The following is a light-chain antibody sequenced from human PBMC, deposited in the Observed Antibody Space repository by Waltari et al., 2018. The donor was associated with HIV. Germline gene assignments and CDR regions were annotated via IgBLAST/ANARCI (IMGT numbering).Light chain of an antibody. CDR3: QQYGDTPLT. CDR2: DAS. J-gene: IGKJ4*01. V-gene: IGKV3-20*01. CDR1: QHVGSRR. Sequence: EIVLTQSPGTLSSSPGDRATLSCRASQHVGSRRLAWYQRKLGQAPRLLIYDASTRATGIPDRFSGSGSGTDFTLTINRLEPEDFAVYFCQQYGDTPLTFGGGTKVEIK.